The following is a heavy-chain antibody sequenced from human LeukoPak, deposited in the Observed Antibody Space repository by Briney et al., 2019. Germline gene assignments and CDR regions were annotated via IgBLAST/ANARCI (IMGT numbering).Heavy chain of an antibody. Sequence: PGGSLRLSCAASGFTFDDYGMSWVRQAPGKGLEWVSGINWNGGSTGYADSVKGRFTISRDNAKNSLYLQMNSLRAEDTALYHCAREVRLRWKYKRENPEPYAFDIWGQGTMVTVSS. J-gene: IGHJ3*02. CDR1: GFTFDDYG. CDR2: INWNGGST. V-gene: IGHV3-20*01. CDR3: AREVRLRWKYKRENPEPYAFDI. D-gene: IGHD1-14*01.